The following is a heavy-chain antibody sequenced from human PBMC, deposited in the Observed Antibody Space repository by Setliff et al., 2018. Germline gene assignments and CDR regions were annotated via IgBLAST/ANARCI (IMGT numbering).Heavy chain of an antibody. CDR2: IYTSGNT. J-gene: IGHJ3*02. CDR3: ARGLHDTSDDYYVGAFDM. CDR1: GGSISSGSYY. V-gene: IGHV4-61*02. Sequence: SETLSLTCTVSGGSISSGSYYWNWIRQPAGKGLEWIGRIYTSGNTNYNPSLKSRVTISVDTSKNKLSLRLTSVTAADTALYYCARGLHDTSDDYYVGAFDMWGLGTKVTVSS. D-gene: IGHD3-22*01.